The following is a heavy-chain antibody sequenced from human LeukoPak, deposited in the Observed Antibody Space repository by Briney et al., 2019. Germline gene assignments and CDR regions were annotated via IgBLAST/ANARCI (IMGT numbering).Heavy chain of an antibody. J-gene: IGHJ3*02. D-gene: IGHD2-15*01. V-gene: IGHV3-48*04. CDR3: ARGARGSI. Sequence: GGSLRLSCAASGFTFSYYSINWVRQAPGRGLEWVSYISSSSSTIHFADSVKGRFTISRDNAKNSLYLQMNTLRADDTAVYYCARGARGSIWGQGTMVTVSS. CDR1: GFTFSYYS. CDR2: ISSSSSTI.